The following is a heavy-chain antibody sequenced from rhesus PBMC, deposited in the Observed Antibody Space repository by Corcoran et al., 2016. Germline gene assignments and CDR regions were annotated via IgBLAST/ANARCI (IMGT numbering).Heavy chain of an antibody. D-gene: IGHD4-23*01. V-gene: IGHV3S5*01. CDR2: ISNGGVST. J-gene: IGHJ4*01. CDR1: GFTFSSYG. Sequence: EVQLVESGGGLVQPGGSLRLSCAASGFTFSSYGMSWVRQAPGKGLEWVSYISNGGVSTYYADSVKGRCTSSRDNSKNTLSLQMNSLRAEDTAVYYCAKDSRWTVTTRLDYWGQGVLVTVSS. CDR3: AKDSRWTVTTRLDY.